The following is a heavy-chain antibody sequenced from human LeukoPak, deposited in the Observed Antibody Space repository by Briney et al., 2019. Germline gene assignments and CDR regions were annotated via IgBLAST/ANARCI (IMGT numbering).Heavy chain of an antibody. V-gene: IGHV4-39*01. CDR3: ASPSSSSSTYDY. CDR1: GGSISSSSYY. J-gene: IGHJ4*02. CDR2: INYSGNT. Sequence: PSETLSLTCSVSGGSISSSSYYWGWIRQPPGKGLGWIGSINYSGNTYYNPSLKSRVTISVDTSKNQFSLKLRSVAAADTAVYYCASPSSSSSTYDYWGQGTLVTVSS. D-gene: IGHD6-6*01.